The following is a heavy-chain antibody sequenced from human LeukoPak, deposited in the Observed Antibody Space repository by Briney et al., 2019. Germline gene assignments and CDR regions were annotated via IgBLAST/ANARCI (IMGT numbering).Heavy chain of an antibody. CDR2: MNPNSGNT. CDR1: GYTFTSYD. CDR3: ARGGPPEKYGYSSSWSLLYYYYYYMDV. J-gene: IGHJ6*03. D-gene: IGHD6-13*01. V-gene: IGHV1-8*01. Sequence: ASVKVSCKASGYTFTSYDINWVRQATGQGLEWMGWMNPNSGNTGFAQKFQGRVTMTRNTSISTAYMELSSLRSEDTAVYYCARGGPPEKYGYSSSWSLLYYYYYYMDVWGKGTTVTVSS.